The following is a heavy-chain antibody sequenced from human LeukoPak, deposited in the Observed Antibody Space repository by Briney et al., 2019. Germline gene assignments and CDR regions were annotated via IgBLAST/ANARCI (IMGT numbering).Heavy chain of an antibody. CDR3: ARDPPAVAANTYG. Sequence: GGSLRLSCAASGFAVSNSYMRWVRQAAGKGLEWVSLIYSGGATFYADAVKGRFTISRDGSKNTLYLQMNSLRAEDTAVYYCARDPPAVAANTYGWGQGTLVTVSS. J-gene: IGHJ4*02. V-gene: IGHV3-66*01. CDR2: IYSGGAT. CDR1: GFAVSNSY. D-gene: IGHD6-6*01.